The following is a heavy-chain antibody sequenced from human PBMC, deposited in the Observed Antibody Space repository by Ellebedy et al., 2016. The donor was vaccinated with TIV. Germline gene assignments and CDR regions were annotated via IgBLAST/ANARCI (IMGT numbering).Heavy chain of an antibody. CDR1: GFTLNTYA. D-gene: IGHD2-8*02. Sequence: GGSLRLSCAASGFTLNTYAMSWVRQAPGKGLEWVSSISGTGGSTWYADSVQGRFTISRDNAKNSLYLQLNSLRAEDTAVYYCASTGLAWGQGTLVTVSS. V-gene: IGHV3-23*01. CDR2: ISGTGGST. CDR3: ASTGLA. J-gene: IGHJ5*02.